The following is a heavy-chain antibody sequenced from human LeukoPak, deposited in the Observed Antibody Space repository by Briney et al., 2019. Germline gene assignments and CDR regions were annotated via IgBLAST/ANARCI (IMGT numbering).Heavy chain of an antibody. CDR1: GFTFSSYA. J-gene: IGHJ4*02. V-gene: IGHV3-30*04. CDR2: ISYDGSNK. Sequence: GGSLRLSCAASGFTFSSYAIHWVRQAPGKGLEWVAVISYDGSNKYYADSVKGRFTISRDNSKNTVYLRMNSLRAEDTAVYYCAREVGSGSYYLPLDYWGQGTLVTVSS. CDR3: AREVGSGSYYLPLDY. D-gene: IGHD3-10*01.